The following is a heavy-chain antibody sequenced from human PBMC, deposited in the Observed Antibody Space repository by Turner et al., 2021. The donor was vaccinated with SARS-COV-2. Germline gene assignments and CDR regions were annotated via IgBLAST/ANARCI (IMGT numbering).Heavy chain of an antibody. Sequence: EVQLVESGGGLVQPGGSLILSCAVSGFTFSTYWMHWVRQAPGKGLVLVSRIDTDGSTTNYADSVKGRFTISRDNAKNTLYLQMNSLRAEDTAVYYCGRDLSGRSDYWGQGTLVTVSS. D-gene: IGHD1-1*01. CDR3: GRDLSGRSDY. CDR1: GFTFSTYW. V-gene: IGHV3-74*01. J-gene: IGHJ4*02. CDR2: IDTDGSTT.